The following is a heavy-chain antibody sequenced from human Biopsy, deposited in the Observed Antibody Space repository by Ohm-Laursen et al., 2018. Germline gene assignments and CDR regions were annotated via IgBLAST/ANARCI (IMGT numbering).Heavy chain of an antibody. Sequence: TLSLTCTVSGGSIYNFFWSWIRQPPGKGLERIGYIYYSGSTNYNPSLKSRVTISVDRSKNHFSLELSSVTAADTAVYYCARVGVGAPSIDYFDSWGQGALVTVSS. V-gene: IGHV4-59*01. CDR3: ARVGVGAPSIDYFDS. CDR1: GGSIYNFF. CDR2: IYYSGST. D-gene: IGHD1-26*01. J-gene: IGHJ4*02.